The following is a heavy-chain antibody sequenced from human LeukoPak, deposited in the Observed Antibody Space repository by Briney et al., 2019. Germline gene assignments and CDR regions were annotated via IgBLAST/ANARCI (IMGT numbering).Heavy chain of an antibody. CDR3: ARAIVVVTAILDY. Sequence: GGSLRLSCAASGFTFSSYWMSWVRQAPGRGLEWVANIKQDGSEKYYVDSVKGRFTISRDNSKNTLYLQMNSLRAEDTAVYYCARAIVVVTAILDYWGQGTLVTVSS. J-gene: IGHJ4*02. D-gene: IGHD2-21*02. CDR1: GFTFSSYW. CDR2: IKQDGSEK. V-gene: IGHV3-7*01.